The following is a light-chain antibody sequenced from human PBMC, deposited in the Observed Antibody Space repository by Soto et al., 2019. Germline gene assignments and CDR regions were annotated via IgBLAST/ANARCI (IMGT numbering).Light chain of an antibody. CDR2: RNN. J-gene: IGLJ3*02. CDR3: VAWDDSLSRPV. CDR1: SSNIGTNH. Sequence: QSVLTQPPSASGTPGQRATMSCSGSSSNIGTNHVYWYQQVPGTAPKLLIYRNNQRPSGVSDRFSGSKSGTSASLAISGLRYEDEADYYCVAWDDSLSRPVFGGGTKLTVL. V-gene: IGLV1-47*01.